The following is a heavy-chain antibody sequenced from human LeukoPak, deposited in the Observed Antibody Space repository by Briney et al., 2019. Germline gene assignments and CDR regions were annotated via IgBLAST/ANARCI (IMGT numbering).Heavy chain of an antibody. V-gene: IGHV4-59*08. J-gene: IGHJ4*02. Sequence: PSQTLSLTCTVSVGSIRSYYWSWIRQPPGNDLDWSGKIYYTGSTKYNPSLKSRATMSVDTSKYQFSLKLGSVTAADTAVYYCASGSYYFDYWGQGTLVTVSS. D-gene: IGHD1-26*01. CDR3: ASGSYYFDY. CDR1: VGSIRSYY. CDR2: IYYTGST.